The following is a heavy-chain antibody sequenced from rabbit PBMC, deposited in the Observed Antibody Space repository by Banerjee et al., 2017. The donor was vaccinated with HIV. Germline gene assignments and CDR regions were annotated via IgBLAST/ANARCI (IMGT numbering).Heavy chain of an antibody. CDR1: GFDLINYYY. CDR2: IYTGSSGTT. V-gene: IGHV1S40*01. D-gene: IGHD1-1*01. CDR3: ARSYVSSSGFKL. Sequence: QQVEESGGGLVKPGGTLTLTCKASGFDLINYYYMCWVRQAPGKGLEWIACIYTGSSGTTWYANWAKGRFTISKASTTTVTLQMTSLTAADTATYFCARSYVSSSGFKLWGPGTLVTVS. J-gene: IGHJ4*01.